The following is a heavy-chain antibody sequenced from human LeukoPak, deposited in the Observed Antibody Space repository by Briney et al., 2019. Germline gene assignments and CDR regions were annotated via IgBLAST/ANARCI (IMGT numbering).Heavy chain of an antibody. D-gene: IGHD6-13*01. Sequence: GASVKVSCKASGYTFTGYYIHWVRQAPGQGLEWMGRINPNSGGTNYAQKFQGTVTMTRDTSINTAYMELSRLTSDDTAVYYCARDRLAAAGSGGWGQGTLVTVSS. V-gene: IGHV1-2*06. CDR2: INPNSGGT. CDR3: ARDRLAAAGSGG. J-gene: IGHJ4*02. CDR1: GYTFTGYY.